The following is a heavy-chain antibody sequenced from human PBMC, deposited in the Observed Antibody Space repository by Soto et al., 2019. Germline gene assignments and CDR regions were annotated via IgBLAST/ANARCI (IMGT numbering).Heavy chain of an antibody. CDR1: GYTFTSYG. Sequence: ASVKVSCKASGYTFTSYGISWVRQAPGQGLEWMGWISAYNGNTNYAQKLQGRVTMTTDTSTSPAYMELRSLRSDDTAVYYCARGPHYYGSGSYFWFDPWGQGTLVTVSS. CDR2: ISAYNGNT. CDR3: ARGPHYYGSGSYFWFDP. J-gene: IGHJ5*02. V-gene: IGHV1-18*01. D-gene: IGHD3-10*01.